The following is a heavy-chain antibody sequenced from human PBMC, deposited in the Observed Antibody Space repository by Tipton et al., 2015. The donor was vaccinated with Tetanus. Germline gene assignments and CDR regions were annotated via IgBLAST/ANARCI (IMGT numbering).Heavy chain of an antibody. D-gene: IGHD6-19*01. CDR1: GDSISSYY. V-gene: IGHV4-59*08. Sequence: GLVKPSETLSLMCNVSGDSISSYYWSWIRQSPGKGLEWIGQIYYTGSANYNPSLKSRVTISVDRSKNQFSLKVNSVTAADTAVYYCARWIAVTGTDFDFWGQGTLVTVSS. J-gene: IGHJ4*02. CDR3: ARWIAVTGTDFDF. CDR2: IYYTGSA.